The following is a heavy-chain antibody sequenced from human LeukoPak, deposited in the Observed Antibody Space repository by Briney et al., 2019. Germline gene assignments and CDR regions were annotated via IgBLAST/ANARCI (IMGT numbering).Heavy chain of an antibody. CDR1: GGTFSSYA. CDR2: IIPIFGTA. Sequence: SVKVSCKASGGTFSSYAISWVRQAPGQGLEWMGGIIPIFGTANYAQKFQGRVTITADKSTSTAYMELSSLRSEDTAVYYCAILAVAGEGFDPWGQGTLVTVSS. CDR3: AILAVAGEGFDP. D-gene: IGHD6-19*01. V-gene: IGHV1-69*06. J-gene: IGHJ5*02.